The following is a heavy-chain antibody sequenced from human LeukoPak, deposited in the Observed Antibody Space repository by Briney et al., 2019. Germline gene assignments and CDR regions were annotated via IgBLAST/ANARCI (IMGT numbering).Heavy chain of an antibody. V-gene: IGHV3-15*01. Sequence: GGSLRLSCAASGFTFSNAWMSWVRQAPGKGLEWVGRIKSKTDGGTTDYAAPVKGRFTISRDDSKNTLYLQMNSLKTEDTAVYYCTTATSTMMAPYFDYWGQGTLVTVSS. CDR1: GFTFSNAW. D-gene: IGHD3-22*01. CDR2: IKSKTDGGTT. CDR3: TTATSTMMAPYFDY. J-gene: IGHJ4*02.